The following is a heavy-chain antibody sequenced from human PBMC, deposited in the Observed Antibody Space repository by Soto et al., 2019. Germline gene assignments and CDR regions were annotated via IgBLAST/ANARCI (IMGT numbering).Heavy chain of an antibody. J-gene: IGHJ5*02. CDR3: ARENPDNYAYGVVDT. Sequence: QVQLQESGPGLVKPSETLSLTCTVSGSSITRYYWSWIRQPPGKGLEWIGHVHYSGTTNYSPSLNSRVTMSVDTSENQFFLQLSSVTAADTAVYFCARENPDNYAYGVVDTWGRGTLVTVSS. CDR1: GSSITRYY. V-gene: IGHV4-59*01. D-gene: IGHD3-16*01. CDR2: VHYSGTT.